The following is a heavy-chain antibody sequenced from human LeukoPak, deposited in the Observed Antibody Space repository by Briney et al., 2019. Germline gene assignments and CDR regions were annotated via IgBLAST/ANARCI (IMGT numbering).Heavy chain of an antibody. J-gene: IGHJ5*02. CDR1: GGSISSYY. D-gene: IGHD6-13*01. V-gene: IGHV4-59*01. Sequence: SETLSLTCTVSGGSISSYYWSWIRQPPGKGLEWIGYIYYSGSTNYNPSLKSRVTISVDTSKNQFSLKLSSVTAADTAVYYCARDQVTTIVAAGTGWFDPWGQGTLVTVSS. CDR3: ARDQVTTIVAAGTGWFDP. CDR2: IYYSGST.